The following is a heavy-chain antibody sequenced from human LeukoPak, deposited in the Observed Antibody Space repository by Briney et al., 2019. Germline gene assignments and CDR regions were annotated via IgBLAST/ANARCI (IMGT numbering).Heavy chain of an antibody. J-gene: IGHJ4*02. CDR3: ARDMGNIAARSFLSVDY. CDR2: INPYSGDT. CDR1: GYTFTGYY. D-gene: IGHD6-6*01. V-gene: IGHV1-2*02. Sequence: ASVKVSCKASGYTFTGYYMHWVRQAPGQGLEWMGWINPYSGDTNYAQKFQGRVTMTRDTSISTAYMELSRLRSDDTAVYYCARDMGNIAARSFLSVDYWGQGTLVTVSS.